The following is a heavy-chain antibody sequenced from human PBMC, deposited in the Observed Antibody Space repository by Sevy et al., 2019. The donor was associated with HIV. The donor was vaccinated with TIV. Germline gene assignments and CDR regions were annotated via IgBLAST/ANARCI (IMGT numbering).Heavy chain of an antibody. CDR2: ISGSGGST. J-gene: IGHJ4*02. CDR3: AKGRNLVLRFLEWLLVPSDY. Sequence: GGSLRLSCAASGFTFSSYAMSWVRQAPGKGLEWVSAISGSGGSTYYADSVKGRFTISRDNSKNTLYLQMNSLRAEETAVYYCAKGRNLVLRFLEWLLVPSDYWGQGTLVTVSS. V-gene: IGHV3-23*01. D-gene: IGHD3-3*01. CDR1: GFTFSSYA.